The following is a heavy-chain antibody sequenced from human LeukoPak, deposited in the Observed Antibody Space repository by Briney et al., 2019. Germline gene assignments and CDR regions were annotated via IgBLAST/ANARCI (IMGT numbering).Heavy chain of an antibody. V-gene: IGHV4-39*01. J-gene: IGHJ4*02. CDR2: INHSGST. CDR1: GGSISSSNYY. D-gene: IGHD2-15*01. CDR3: ARHVVTP. Sequence: NPSETLSLTCTVSGGSISSSNYYWGWIRQPPGKGLEWIGEINHSGSTNYNPSLKSRVTISVDTSKNQFSLKLSSVTAADTAVYYCARHVVTPWGQGTLVTVSS.